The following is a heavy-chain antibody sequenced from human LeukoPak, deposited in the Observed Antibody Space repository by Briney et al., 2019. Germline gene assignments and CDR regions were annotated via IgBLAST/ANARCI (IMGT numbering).Heavy chain of an antibody. Sequence: PSETLSLTCSVSGYSISSGYYWGWVRQAPGKGLEWIGSIDRSVSTNYNPSLKSRVTISVDTSKNQFSLNVSSVTAADTAVYYCARGPPRYSSYWGQGTLVIVSS. J-gene: IGHJ4*02. CDR1: GYSISSGYY. CDR3: ARGPPRYSSY. D-gene: IGHD5-18*01. CDR2: IDRSVST. V-gene: IGHV4-38-2*02.